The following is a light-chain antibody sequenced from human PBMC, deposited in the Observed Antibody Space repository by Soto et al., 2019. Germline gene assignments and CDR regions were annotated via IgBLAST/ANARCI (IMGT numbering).Light chain of an antibody. V-gene: IGKV3-15*01. Sequence: EIVMPQSPATLSASPGESATLSCRASQSVRSNLAWYQQKPGQAPRLLIYGASTRATGIPARFSGSGSGTEFTLSIGSLQSEDFAVYYCQQYNDWPPTFGQGTKVEIK. CDR2: GAS. J-gene: IGKJ1*01. CDR1: QSVRSN. CDR3: QQYNDWPPT.